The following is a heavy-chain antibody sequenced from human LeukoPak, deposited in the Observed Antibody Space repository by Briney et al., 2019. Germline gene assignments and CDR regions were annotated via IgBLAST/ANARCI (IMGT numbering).Heavy chain of an antibody. Sequence: GESLKISCKGSGYSFTSYWIGWVRQMPGKGLEWMGIIYPGDSDTRYSPSFQGQVTISADKSISTAYLQRSSLKASDTAMYYCARLNDTLTGASKNAFDIWGQGTMVTVSS. CDR2: IYPGDSDT. CDR3: ARLNDTLTGASKNAFDI. CDR1: GYSFTSYW. D-gene: IGHD3-9*01. V-gene: IGHV5-51*01. J-gene: IGHJ3*02.